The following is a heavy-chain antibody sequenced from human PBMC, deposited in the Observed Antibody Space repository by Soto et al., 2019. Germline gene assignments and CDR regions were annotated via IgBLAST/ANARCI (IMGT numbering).Heavy chain of an antibody. CDR2: IYYSGST. CDR3: ASRVYGDYFTIDY. Sequence: PSETLSLTCTVSGGSISSSSYYWGWIRQPPGKGLEWIGSIYYSGSTYYNPSLKSRVTISVDTSKNQFSLKLSSVTAADTAVCYCASRVYGDYFTIDYWGQGTLVTVSS. D-gene: IGHD4-17*01. V-gene: IGHV4-39*01. CDR1: GGSISSSSYY. J-gene: IGHJ4*02.